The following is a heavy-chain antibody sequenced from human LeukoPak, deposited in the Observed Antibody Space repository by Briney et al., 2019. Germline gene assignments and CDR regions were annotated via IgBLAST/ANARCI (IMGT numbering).Heavy chain of an antibody. V-gene: IGHV3-23*01. CDR1: GFIFSNYA. D-gene: IGHD7-27*01. CDR3: AREHWDFDY. Sequence: GGSLRLSCAASGFIFSNYAITWIRQAPGKGLELVSEISGSGESTYYGDSVKGRFTISRDNSKNTLYLQMNSLRAGDTAIYYCAREHWDFDYWGQGTLVTVSS. J-gene: IGHJ4*02. CDR2: ISGSGEST.